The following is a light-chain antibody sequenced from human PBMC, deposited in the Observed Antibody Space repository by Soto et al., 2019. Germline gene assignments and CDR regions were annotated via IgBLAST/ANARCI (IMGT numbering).Light chain of an antibody. V-gene: IGLV2-14*01. CDR2: EVS. CDR1: SSDVGAYNY. J-gene: IGLJ1*01. CDR3: SSKRTTASLV. Sequence: QSALTXPASVSGSPGQTITISCTGTSSDVGAYNYVSWYQQHPGKAPKLMIYEVSNRPSGVSDRFSGSKSGNTASLTISGLQAADEADYYCSSKRTTASLVFGTGTKVTVL.